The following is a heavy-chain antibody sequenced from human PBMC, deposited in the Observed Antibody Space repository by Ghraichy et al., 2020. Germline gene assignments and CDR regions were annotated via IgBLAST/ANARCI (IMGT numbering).Heavy chain of an antibody. CDR1: GFIFRTYA. D-gene: IGHD4-17*01. CDR2: INSNGDRT. J-gene: IGHJ3*01. Sequence: RGSLRLSCSAAGFIFRTYAMHWVRQAPGKGLEYVSAINSNGDRTFLAESVRGRFTISRDNSKNMLYLQMSSLRAEDTAVYYCLKDDDYGDFGGDAFDVWGQGTMVTVSS. CDR3: LKDDDYGDFGGDAFDV. V-gene: IGHV3-64D*06.